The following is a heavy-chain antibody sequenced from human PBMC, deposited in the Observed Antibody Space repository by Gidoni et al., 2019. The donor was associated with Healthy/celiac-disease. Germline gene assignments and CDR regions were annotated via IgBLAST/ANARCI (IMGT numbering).Heavy chain of an antibody. D-gene: IGHD3-22*01. V-gene: IGHV3-23*01. CDR2: ISGSGGST. J-gene: IGHJ4*02. CDR1: GFPFSSYA. CDR3: AKEDYYDSSGYSSH. Sequence: LSCAASGFPFSSYAMSWVRQAPGKGLEWVSAISGSGGSTYYADSVKGRFTISRDNSKNTLYLQMNSLRAEDTAVYYCAKEDYYDSSGYSSHWGQGTLVTVSS.